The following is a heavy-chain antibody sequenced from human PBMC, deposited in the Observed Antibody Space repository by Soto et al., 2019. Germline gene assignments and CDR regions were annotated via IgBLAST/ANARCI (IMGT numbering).Heavy chain of an antibody. D-gene: IGHD6-13*01. Sequence: QVQLQESGPGLVKPSETLSLTCTVSGGSISSYYWSWIRQPPGKGLEWIGYIYYSGGTNYNPSLKSRVTISVDTSKNQFSLKLSSVTAADTAVYYCAREGRSWYGSIWDYWGQGTLVTVSS. CDR2: IYYSGGT. CDR3: AREGRSWYGSIWDY. J-gene: IGHJ4*02. V-gene: IGHV4-59*12. CDR1: GGSISSYY.